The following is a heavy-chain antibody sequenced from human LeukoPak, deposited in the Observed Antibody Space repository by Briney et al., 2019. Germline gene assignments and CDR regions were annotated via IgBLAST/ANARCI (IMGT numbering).Heavy chain of an antibody. CDR2: IYYSGST. Sequence: SETLSLTCTVSGGSISSYYWSWIRQPPGKGLEWIGYIYYSGSTNYNPSLKSRVTISVDTSKNQFSLKLSSVTAADTAVYYCASPIPPEGLAFDIWGQGTMVTVSS. CDR1: GGSISSYY. CDR3: ASPIPPEGLAFDI. J-gene: IGHJ3*02. D-gene: IGHD1-14*01. V-gene: IGHV4-59*08.